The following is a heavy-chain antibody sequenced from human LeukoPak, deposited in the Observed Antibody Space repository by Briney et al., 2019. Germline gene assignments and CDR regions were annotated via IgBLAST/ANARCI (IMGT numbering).Heavy chain of an antibody. CDR3: ARKGYVDKAIGLVDY. D-gene: IGHD5-18*01. CDR2: ISAYNGNT. CDR1: GYTFTSYG. V-gene: IGHV1-18*01. Sequence: GASVKVSCKASGYTFTSYGISWVRQAPGQGLEWMGWISAYNGNTNYAQKLQGRVTMTTDTSTSTAYMELRSLRSDDTAVYYCARKGYVDKAIGLVDYWGQGTLVTVSS. J-gene: IGHJ4*02.